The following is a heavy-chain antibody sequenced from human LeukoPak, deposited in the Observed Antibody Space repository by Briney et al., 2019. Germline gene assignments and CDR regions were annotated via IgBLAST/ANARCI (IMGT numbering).Heavy chain of an antibody. D-gene: IGHD1-7*01. Sequence: SETLSLTCTVSGGSISSYYWSWIRQPPGKGLEWIGYIYYSGSTNYNPSLKSRVTISVDTSKNQFSLKLSSVTAADTAVYYCARGLELRHWYFDLWGRGTLVTVSS. CDR1: GGSISSYY. V-gene: IGHV4-59*01. J-gene: IGHJ2*01. CDR3: ARGLELRHWYFDL. CDR2: IYYSGST.